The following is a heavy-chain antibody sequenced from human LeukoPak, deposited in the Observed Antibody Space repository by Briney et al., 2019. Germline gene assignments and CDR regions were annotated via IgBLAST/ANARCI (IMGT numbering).Heavy chain of an antibody. CDR1: GGTFSSYA. CDR2: IIPIFGTA. D-gene: IGHD3-22*01. Sequence: EASVKVSCKASGGTFSSYAISWVRQAPGQGLEWMGGIIPIFGTANYAQKFQGRVTITADESTSTAYMELSSLRSEDTAVYYCARVVGYYDSSGYYDYWGQGTLVTVSS. CDR3: ARVVGYYDSSGYYDY. J-gene: IGHJ4*02. V-gene: IGHV1-69*13.